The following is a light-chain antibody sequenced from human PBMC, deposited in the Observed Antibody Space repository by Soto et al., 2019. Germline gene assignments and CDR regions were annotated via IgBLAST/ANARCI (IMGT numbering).Light chain of an antibody. Sequence: QAVVTQEPSFSVSPGATVTLTCGLSSGSVSTNNYPSWYQQTPGQAPRTLIYSTYTRSSGVPDRFSAFILGNKAALTITGAQADDESDYYCVLYMGSGIWVFGGGTKLTVL. CDR3: VLYMGSGIWV. V-gene: IGLV8-61*01. J-gene: IGLJ3*02. CDR1: SGSVSTNNY. CDR2: STY.